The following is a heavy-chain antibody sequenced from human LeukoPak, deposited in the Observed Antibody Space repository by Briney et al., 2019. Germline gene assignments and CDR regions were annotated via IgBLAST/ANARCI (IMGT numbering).Heavy chain of an antibody. J-gene: IGHJ4*02. CDR2: IYSGGST. CDR3: ARLIGDRTIYDY. CDR1: GFTVSSNY. Sequence: GGSLRLSCAASGFTVSSNYMSWVRQAPGKGLEWLSVIYSGGSTYYADSVKGRFTISRDNSKNTLYLQMNSLRAEDTAVYYCARLIGDRTIYDYWGQGTLVTVSS. D-gene: IGHD2-8*01. V-gene: IGHV3-53*01.